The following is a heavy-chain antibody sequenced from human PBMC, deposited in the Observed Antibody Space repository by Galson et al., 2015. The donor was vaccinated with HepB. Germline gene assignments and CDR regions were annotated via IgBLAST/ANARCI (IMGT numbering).Heavy chain of an antibody. CDR3: VKDCSSGWSTCPNWFDP. V-gene: IGHV3-64D*09. D-gene: IGHD6-19*01. Sequence: SLRLSCAASGFTFSSYAMHWVRQAPGKGLEYVSAISSNGGSTYYADSVKGRFTISRDNSKNTLYLQMSSLRAEDTAVYYCVKDCSSGWSTCPNWFDPWGQGTLVTVSS. CDR1: GFTFSSYA. CDR2: ISSNGGST. J-gene: IGHJ5*02.